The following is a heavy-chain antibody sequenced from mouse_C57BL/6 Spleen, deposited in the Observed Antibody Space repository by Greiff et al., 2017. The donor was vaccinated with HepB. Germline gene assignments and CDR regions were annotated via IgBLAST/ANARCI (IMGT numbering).Heavy chain of an antibody. CDR3: ARIFITTVVATRYFDG. D-gene: IGHD1-1*01. CDR1: GYTFTSYW. J-gene: IGHJ1*03. V-gene: IGHV1-53*01. CDR2: INPSNGGT. Sequence: VQLQQPGTELVKPGASVKLSCKASGYTFTSYWMHWVKQRPGQGLEWIGNINPSNGGTNYNEKFKSKATLTVDKSSSTAYMQLSSLTSEDSAVYYCARIFITTVVATRYFDGWGTGTTVTVSS.